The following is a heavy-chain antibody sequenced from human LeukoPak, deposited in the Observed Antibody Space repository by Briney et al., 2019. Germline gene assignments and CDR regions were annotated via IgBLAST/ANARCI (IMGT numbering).Heavy chain of an antibody. J-gene: IGHJ5*02. CDR3: ARHVRKRGIAAAGSPGWFDP. V-gene: IGHV4-39*01. Sequence: SETLSLICTVSGGSISSSSYSWGWIRQPPGKGLEWIGSIYYSGSTYFNPSLKSRVTISVDTSKNQFSLRLNSVTAADTAVYYCARHVRKRGIAAAGSPGWFDPWGQGTLVTVSS. CDR1: GGSISSSSYS. CDR2: IYYSGST. D-gene: IGHD6-13*01.